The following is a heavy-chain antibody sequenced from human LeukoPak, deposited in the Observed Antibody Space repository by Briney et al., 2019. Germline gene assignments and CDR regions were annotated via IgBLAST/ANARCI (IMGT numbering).Heavy chain of an antibody. V-gene: IGHV1-18*01. CDR2: ISAYNGNT. Sequence: ASVKVSCKASGYTFTSYGISWVRQAPGQGFEWMGWISAYNGNTNYAQKLQGRVTMTTDTSTSTAYMELRSLRSDDTAVYYCAREAPFGGVIVRNWFDPWGQGTLVTVSS. CDR1: GYTFTSYG. CDR3: AREAPFGGVIVRNWFDP. J-gene: IGHJ5*02. D-gene: IGHD3-16*02.